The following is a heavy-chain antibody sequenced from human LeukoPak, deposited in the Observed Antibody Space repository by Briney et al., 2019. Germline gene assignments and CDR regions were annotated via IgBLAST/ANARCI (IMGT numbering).Heavy chain of an antibody. CDR1: GGTFSSYA. D-gene: IGHD2/OR15-2a*01. J-gene: IGHJ4*02. CDR2: IIPIFGTA. CDR3: ARPRNIVAKYYFDY. V-gene: IGHV1-69*13. Sequence: SVKVSCKASGGTFSSYAISWVRQAPGQGLEWMGGIIPIFGTANYAQKFQGRVTITADESTSTAYMELSSLRSEDTAVYYCARPRNIVAKYYFDYWGQGTLVTVPS.